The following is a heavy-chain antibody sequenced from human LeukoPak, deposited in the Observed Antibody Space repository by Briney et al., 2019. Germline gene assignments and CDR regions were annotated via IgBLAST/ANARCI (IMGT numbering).Heavy chain of an antibody. D-gene: IGHD3-22*01. V-gene: IGHV1-69*04. CDR3: ARGAQYYYDSSGYYYPWLFDY. CDR1: GGTFSSYA. CDR2: IIPILGIA. J-gene: IGHJ4*02. Sequence: SVKVSCKASGGTFSSYAISWVRQAPGQGLEWMGRIIPILGIANYAQKFQGRVTITADKSTSTAYMELSSLRSVDTAVYYCARGAQYYYDSSGYYYPWLFDYWGQGTLVTVSS.